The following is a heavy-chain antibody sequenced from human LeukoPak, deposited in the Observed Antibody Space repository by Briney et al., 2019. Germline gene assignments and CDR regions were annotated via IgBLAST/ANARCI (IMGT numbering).Heavy chain of an antibody. V-gene: IGHV3-9*01. Sequence: GGSLRLSCAASGFTFDDYAMHWVRQAPGKGLEWVSGISWNSGSIGYADSVKGRFTISRDNAKNSLYLQMNSLRAEDTALYYCAKGINGFAHWGQGTLVTVSS. CDR2: ISWNSGSI. CDR3: AKGINGFAH. J-gene: IGHJ4*02. CDR1: GFTFDDYA. D-gene: IGHD2-8*01.